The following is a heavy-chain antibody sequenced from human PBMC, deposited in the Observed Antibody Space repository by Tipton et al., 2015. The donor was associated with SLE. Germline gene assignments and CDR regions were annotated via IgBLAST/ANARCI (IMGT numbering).Heavy chain of an antibody. J-gene: IGHJ4*02. V-gene: IGHV4-61*01. Sequence: LRLSCTVSGGSVSSGSYYWSWVRQPPGKGLEWIGYVYYSGSTNYNPSLKSRVTISVDTSKNQFSLKLTSVTAADTAVYYCARDASYSGSPPLDYWGQGTLVTVSS. CDR2: VYYSGST. CDR3: ARDASYSGSPPLDY. CDR1: GGSVSSGSYY. D-gene: IGHD3-10*01.